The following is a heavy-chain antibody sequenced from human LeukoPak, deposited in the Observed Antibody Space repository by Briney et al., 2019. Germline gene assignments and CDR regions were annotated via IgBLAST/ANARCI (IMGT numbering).Heavy chain of an antibody. CDR2: IYPGDSDT. J-gene: IGHJ4*02. CDR3: ARIYDFWSGYPQYYFDY. CDR1: GYSFTSYW. Sequence: GESLKISCKGSGYSFTSYWIGWVRQMPGKGLEWMGIIYPGDSDTRYSPSFQGQVTISADKSICTAYLQWSSLKASDTAMYYCARIYDFWSGYPQYYFDYWGQGTLVTVSS. D-gene: IGHD3-3*01. V-gene: IGHV5-51*01.